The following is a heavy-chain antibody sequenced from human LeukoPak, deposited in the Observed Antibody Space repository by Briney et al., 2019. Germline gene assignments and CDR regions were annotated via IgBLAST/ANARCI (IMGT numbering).Heavy chain of an antibody. CDR1: GDSVSSNSAA. CDR2: TYYRSKWYN. J-gene: IGHJ4*02. Sequence: SQTLSLTRAISGDSVSSNSAAWNWIRQSPSRGLEWLGRTYYRSKWYNDYAVSVKSRITINPDTSKNQFSLQLNSVTPEGTAVHYCARVGFYDSSGYLHYYFDYWGQGTLVTVSS. V-gene: IGHV6-1*01. CDR3: ARVGFYDSSGYLHYYFDY. D-gene: IGHD3-22*01.